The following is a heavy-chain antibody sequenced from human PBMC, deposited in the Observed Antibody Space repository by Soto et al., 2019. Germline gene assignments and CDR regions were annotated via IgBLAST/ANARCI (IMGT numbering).Heavy chain of an antibody. V-gene: IGHV1-46*01. CDR2: INPSGGST. D-gene: IGHD2-15*01. Sequence: QVQLVQSGAEVKKPGASVKVSCKASGYTFASYYMHWVRQAPGQGLEWMGIINPSGGSTSYAQKFQDRFTMTRDTSTTTVYMELSSLRSEDTAVYYCARDAVAATTNWFDPWGQGTLVTVSS. CDR1: GYTFASYY. J-gene: IGHJ5*02. CDR3: ARDAVAATTNWFDP.